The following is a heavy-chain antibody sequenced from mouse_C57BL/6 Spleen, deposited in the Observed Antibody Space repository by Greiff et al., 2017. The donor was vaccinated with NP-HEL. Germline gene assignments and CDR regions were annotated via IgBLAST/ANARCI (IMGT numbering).Heavy chain of an antibody. CDR3: ARGGYGEYYAMDY. J-gene: IGHJ4*01. V-gene: IGHV1-52*01. CDR2: IDPSDSET. Sequence: QVQLQQPGAELVRPGSSVKLSCKASGYTFTSYWMHWVKQRPIQGLEWIGNIDPSDSETHYNQKFKDKATLTVDKSSSTAYMQLSSLTSEDSAVYYCARGGYGEYYAMDYWGQRTSVTVSS. D-gene: IGHD2-10*02. CDR1: GYTFTSYW.